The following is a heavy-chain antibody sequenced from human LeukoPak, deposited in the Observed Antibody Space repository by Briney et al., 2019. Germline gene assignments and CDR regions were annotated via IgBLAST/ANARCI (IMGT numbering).Heavy chain of an antibody. J-gene: IGHJ4*02. CDR2: ISAYNGNT. D-gene: IGHD6-6*01. Sequence: ASGKVSCKASGYTFTSYGIRVVRQAPGQGLEWMGWISAYNGNTNYSQKLQGRVTMTTDTSTSTAYMELRSLRSDDTAVYYCASSIAARQGFDYWGQGTLVTVSS. CDR3: ASSIAARQGFDY. CDR1: GYTFTSYG. V-gene: IGHV1-18*01.